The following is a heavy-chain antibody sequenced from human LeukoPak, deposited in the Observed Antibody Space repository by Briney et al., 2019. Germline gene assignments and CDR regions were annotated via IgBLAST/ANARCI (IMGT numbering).Heavy chain of an antibody. CDR3: ARESDHGDPYY. V-gene: IGHV1-18*01. Sequence: ASVKVSCKTSGYTFSNFGISWVRQAPGQGLEWMGWISAYNGNTNYAQKLQGRVTMTTDTSTSTAYMELRSLRSDDTAVYYCARESDHGDPYYWGQGTLVTVSS. CDR2: ISAYNGNT. CDR1: GYTFSNFG. J-gene: IGHJ4*02. D-gene: IGHD4-17*01.